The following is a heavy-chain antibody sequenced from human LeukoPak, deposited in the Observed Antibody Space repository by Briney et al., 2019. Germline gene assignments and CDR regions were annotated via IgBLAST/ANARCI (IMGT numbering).Heavy chain of an antibody. CDR1: GGSFSGYY. D-gene: IGHD6-13*01. V-gene: IGHV4-59*01. CDR3: ARNLIPEQLVLNF. Sequence: SETLSLTCAVYGGSFSGYYWNWIRQPPGKGLEWIGYIYYTGSTNYNPSLKSRVTMSVDTSKNQFSLNLKSVTPEDTAVYYCARNLIPEQLVLNFWGQGTLVTVSS. CDR2: IYYTGST. J-gene: IGHJ4*02.